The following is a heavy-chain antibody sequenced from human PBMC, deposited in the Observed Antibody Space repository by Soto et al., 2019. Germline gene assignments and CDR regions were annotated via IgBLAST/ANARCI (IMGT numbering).Heavy chain of an antibody. Sequence: GGSLRLSCAASGFTFSSYAMSWVRQAPGKGLEWVSAISGSGGSTYYADSVKGRFTISRDNSKNTLYLQMNSLRAEDPAVYYCAQGGGYDPRLYFDYWGQGTLVTVSS. CDR3: AQGGGYDPRLYFDY. D-gene: IGHD5-12*01. J-gene: IGHJ4*02. V-gene: IGHV3-23*01. CDR2: ISGSGGST. CDR1: GFTFSSYA.